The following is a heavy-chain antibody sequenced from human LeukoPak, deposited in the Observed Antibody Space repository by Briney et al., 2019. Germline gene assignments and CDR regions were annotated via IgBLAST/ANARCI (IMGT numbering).Heavy chain of an antibody. CDR2: IYNSGNT. CDR3: AGDRERGYSGYDFGY. D-gene: IGHD5-12*01. CDR1: GGSISGYY. Sequence: PSETLSLTCTVSGGSISGYYWSWIRQPPGKGLEWIGYIYNSGNTNYNPSLKSRVTMSVDTSKNQFSLKLSSVTAADTAVYYCAGDRERGYSGYDFGYWGQGTLVTVSS. V-gene: IGHV4-59*01. J-gene: IGHJ4*02.